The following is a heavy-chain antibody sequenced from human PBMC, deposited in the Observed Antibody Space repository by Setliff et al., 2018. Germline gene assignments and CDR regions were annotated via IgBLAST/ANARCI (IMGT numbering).Heavy chain of an antibody. D-gene: IGHD2-2*01. V-gene: IGHV1-69*13. CDR2: IIPIFGTA. CDR1: AYTFTSYA. J-gene: IGHJ6*03. Sequence: SVKVSCKASAYTFTSYAMNWVRQAPGQGLEWMGGIIPIFGTANYAQKFQGRVTITADESTSTAYMELSSLRSEDTAVYYCARDGFEIVVVPAAIYYYYYMDVWGKGTTVTVSS. CDR3: ARDGFEIVVVPAAIYYYYYMDV.